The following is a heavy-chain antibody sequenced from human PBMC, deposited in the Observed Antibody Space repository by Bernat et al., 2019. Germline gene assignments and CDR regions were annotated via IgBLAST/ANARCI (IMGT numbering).Heavy chain of an antibody. CDR3: APPHLSDFWAFDP. CDR2: INSDGSVT. CDR1: GFTFRSYW. D-gene: IGHD3-3*01. Sequence: EVQLVESGGGLVQPGGSLRLSCAASGFTFRSYWMHWVRQGPGKGLVWVARINSDGSVTNYADFVRGRFTISRDNAKNTLYLQMNSLRADDTAVYYCAPPHLSDFWAFDPWGQGTLVSVSS. V-gene: IGHV3-74*01. J-gene: IGHJ5*02.